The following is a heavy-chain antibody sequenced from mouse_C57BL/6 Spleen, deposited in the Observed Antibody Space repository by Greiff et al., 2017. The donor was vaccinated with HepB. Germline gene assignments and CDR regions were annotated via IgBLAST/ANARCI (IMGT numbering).Heavy chain of an antibody. V-gene: IGHV5-9*04. CDR2: ISGGGGNT. Sequence: VQLVESGGGLVKPGGSLKLSCAASGFTFSSYTMSWVRQTPEKRLEWVATISGGGGNTYYPDRVKGRFTISRDNAKNTLYLQKSSLRSEDTAVYEGARQHPYYSEYVWYFDDWGTGTTVTVSS. D-gene: IGHD2-13*01. J-gene: IGHJ1*03. CDR1: GFTFSSYT. CDR3: ARQHPYYSEYVWYFDD.